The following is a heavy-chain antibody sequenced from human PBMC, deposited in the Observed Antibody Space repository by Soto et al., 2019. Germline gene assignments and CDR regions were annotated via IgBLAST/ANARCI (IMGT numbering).Heavy chain of an antibody. CDR3: ARGDSPYVWFNEF. D-gene: IGHD3-16*01. CDR2: IIPVFGTP. V-gene: IGHV1-69*01. Sequence: QEQLVQSGAEVKKPGSSVKVSCKDPGGLFSSYAISWVRQAPGQGLEWMGGIIPVFGTPYYAQKFQGRVTMTADEATNTAYMEVSSLRSEDTAMYYCARGDSPYVWFNEFWGQGSLVTVSS. J-gene: IGHJ4*02. CDR1: GGLFSSYA.